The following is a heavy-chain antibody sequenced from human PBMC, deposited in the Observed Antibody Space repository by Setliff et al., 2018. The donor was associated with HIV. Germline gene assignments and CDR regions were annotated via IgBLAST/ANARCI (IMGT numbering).Heavy chain of an antibody. CDR1: GGSITNFY. Sequence: SETLSLTCNVSGGSITNFYWSWIRQPPGKGLEWIGYIYNPGSTNFNPSLQSRVSMSVDVSTNQFSLRLTSVTAADTAVYYCARDEGRATGSWWDQSASWYLDYWGHGILVTVSS. D-gene: IGHD6-13*01. J-gene: IGHJ4*01. CDR3: ARDEGRATGSWWDQSASWYLDY. V-gene: IGHV4-59*12. CDR2: IYNPGST.